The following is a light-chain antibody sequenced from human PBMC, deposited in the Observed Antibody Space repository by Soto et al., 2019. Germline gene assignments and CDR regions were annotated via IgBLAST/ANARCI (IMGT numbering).Light chain of an antibody. CDR3: NSYTGSSTRFV. J-gene: IGLJ1*01. V-gene: IGLV2-14*01. Sequence: QSALTQPASVSVSPGQSVTISCTGTSSDVGAYNYVSWYQQHPGKAPKLMIYEVSNRPSGVSKRFSGSKSGNTASLTISGLQAEDEADYYCNSYTGSSTRFVFGTGTKVTVL. CDR2: EVS. CDR1: SSDVGAYNY.